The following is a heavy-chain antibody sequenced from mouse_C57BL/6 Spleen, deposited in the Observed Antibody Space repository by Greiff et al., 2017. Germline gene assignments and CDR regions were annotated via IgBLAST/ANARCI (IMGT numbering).Heavy chain of an antibody. CDR3: ASSDSSGSFAY. CDR2: IWGVGST. Sequence: VKVVESGPGLVAPSQSLSITCTVSGFSLTSYGVDWVRQSPGKGLEWLGVIWGVGSTNYNSALKSRLSISKDNSKSQVFLKMNSLQTDDTAMYYCASSDSSGSFAYWGQGTLVTVSA. D-gene: IGHD3-2*02. V-gene: IGHV2-6*01. CDR1: GFSLTSYG. J-gene: IGHJ3*01.